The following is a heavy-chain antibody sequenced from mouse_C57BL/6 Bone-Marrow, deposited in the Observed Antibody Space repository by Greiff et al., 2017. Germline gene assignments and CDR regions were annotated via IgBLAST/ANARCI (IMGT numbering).Heavy chain of an antibody. V-gene: IGHV1-69*01. CDR3: ASRPDGYDESRYFDV. CDR1: GYTFTSYW. CDR2: IDPSDSYT. Sequence: QVQLQQPGAELVMPGASVKLSCKASGYTFTSYWMHWVKQRPGQGLEWIGEIDPSDSYTNYNQKFKGKYTLTVDKSSSTAYMQLSSLTSEASAVDYCASRPDGYDESRYFDVWGTGTTVTVAS. D-gene: IGHD2-2*01. J-gene: IGHJ1*03.